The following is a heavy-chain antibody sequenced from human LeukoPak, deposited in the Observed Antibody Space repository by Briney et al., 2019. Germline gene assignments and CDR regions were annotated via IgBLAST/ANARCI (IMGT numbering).Heavy chain of an antibody. CDR1: GFTFSSYA. CDR2: ISGSGGRT. J-gene: IGHJ4*02. CDR3: VEGGAPSYYDGSGDAYFDY. D-gene: IGHD3-22*01. Sequence: PGGSLRLSCAASGFTFSSYAMSWVRQAPGKGLEWVSVISGSGGRTSYADSVKGRFTVSRDNSKSTLYLQMNSLRAEDTAVYFCVEGGAPSYYDGSGDAYFDYWGQGTLVTVSS. V-gene: IGHV3-23*01.